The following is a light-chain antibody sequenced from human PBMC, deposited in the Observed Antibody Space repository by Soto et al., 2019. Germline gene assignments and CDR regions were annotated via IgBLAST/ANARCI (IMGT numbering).Light chain of an antibody. CDR1: QSVRSSF. Sequence: EIVFTQSPTTLSVSPGEGATLSCKASQSVRSSFLAWYQQKPGQAHSLLIYGAYTRATGIQARFSGSGSGTEFTLTIKSLQPEDFAVYYCKQYSNWPLTFGGGTKVDIK. CDR2: GAY. V-gene: IGKV3-15*01. J-gene: IGKJ4*01. CDR3: KQYSNWPLT.